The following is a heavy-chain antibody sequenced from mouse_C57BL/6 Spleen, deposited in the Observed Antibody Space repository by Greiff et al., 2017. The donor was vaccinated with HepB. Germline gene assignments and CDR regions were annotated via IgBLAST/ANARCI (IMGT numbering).Heavy chain of an antibody. CDR3: ASSGYYGSTYYAMDY. Sequence: VQLQQSGPVLVKPGASVKMSCKASGYTFTDYYMNWVKQSHGKSLEWIGVINPYNGGTSYNQKFKGKATLTVDKSSSTAYMELNSLTSEDSAVYYCASSGYYGSTYYAMDYWGQGTSVTVSS. V-gene: IGHV1-19*01. D-gene: IGHD1-1*01. J-gene: IGHJ4*01. CDR1: GYTFTDYY. CDR2: INPYNGGT.